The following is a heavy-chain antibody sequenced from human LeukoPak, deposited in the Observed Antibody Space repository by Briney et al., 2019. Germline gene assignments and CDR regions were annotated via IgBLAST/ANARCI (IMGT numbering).Heavy chain of an antibody. J-gene: IGHJ2*01. CDR2: IYYSGST. V-gene: IGHV4-59*01. Sequence: PSETLSLMCTVSVDSISIFNGNGIRQPPGKGLVWIGNIYYSGSTDHNTSLKRRVNKSVDTSKNHLSLRLSSVTAADTAVYYCARDKGPYWYFDVWGRGILVTVSS. CDR3: ARDKGPYWYFDV. CDR1: VDSISIFN.